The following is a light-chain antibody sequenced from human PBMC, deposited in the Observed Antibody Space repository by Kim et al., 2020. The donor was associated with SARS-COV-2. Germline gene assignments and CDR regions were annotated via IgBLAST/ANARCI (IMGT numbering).Light chain of an antibody. CDR2: DVS. CDR1: RNDIGGYDY. CDR3: SSYTDDSTWV. V-gene: IGLV2-14*03. Sequence: QSALTQPASVSGSPGQSITISCTGTRNDIGGYDYVSWYLQYPGKAPKFIIYDVSKRPSGISNRFSASKSGNTASLTISGLRPEDEADYYCSSYTDDSTWVFGGGTKLTVL. J-gene: IGLJ3*02.